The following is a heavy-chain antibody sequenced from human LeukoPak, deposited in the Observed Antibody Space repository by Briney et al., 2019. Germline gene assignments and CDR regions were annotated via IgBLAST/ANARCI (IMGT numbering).Heavy chain of an antibody. D-gene: IGHD6-13*01. V-gene: IGHV3-13*01. Sequence: GGSLRLSCAASGFTFSSYDMHWVRQATGKGLEWVSAIGTAGDTYYPGSVKGRFTISRENAKNSLYLQMNSLRAGDTAVYYCARGAGIAAAGRGDWFDPWGQGTLVTVSS. J-gene: IGHJ5*02. CDR2: IGTAGDT. CDR1: GFTFSSYD. CDR3: ARGAGIAAAGRGDWFDP.